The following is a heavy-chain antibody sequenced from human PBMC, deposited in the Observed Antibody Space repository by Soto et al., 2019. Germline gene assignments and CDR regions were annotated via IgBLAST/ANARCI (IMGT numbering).Heavy chain of an antibody. V-gene: IGHV3-30-3*01. CDR3: AGRIVVVPAAIYYYYGMDV. D-gene: IGHD2-2*01. CDR1: GFTFSSYA. Sequence: VQLVESGGGVVQPGRSLRLSCAASGFTFSSYAMHWVRQAPGKGLEWVAVISYDGSNKYYADSVKGRFTISRDNSKNTLYLQMNSLRAEDTAVYYCAGRIVVVPAAIYYYYGMDVWGQGTTVTVSS. J-gene: IGHJ6*02. CDR2: ISYDGSNK.